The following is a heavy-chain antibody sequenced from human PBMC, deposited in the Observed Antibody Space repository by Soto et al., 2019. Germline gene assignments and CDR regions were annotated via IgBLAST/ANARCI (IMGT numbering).Heavy chain of an antibody. CDR2: IRTKANVYAT. J-gene: IGHJ4*02. V-gene: IGHV3-73*02. D-gene: IGHD4-17*01. CDR1: GFTFSGSA. CDR3: TPTVTLRGFDY. Sequence: EVQLVESGGGLVQPGGSLNLSCAASGFTFSGSAMHWVRQPSGKGREWVGRIRTKANVYATVYSASVKGRFTISRDDSKNTAYLQMSSLRPEDTALYYCTPTVTLRGFDYWGQGTLVTVSS.